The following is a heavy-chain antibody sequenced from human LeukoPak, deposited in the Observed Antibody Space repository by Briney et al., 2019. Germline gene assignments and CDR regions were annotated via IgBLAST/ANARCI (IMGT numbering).Heavy chain of an antibody. Sequence: GASVKVSCKASGYTFTTYAMHWVRQAPGQRLEWMGWINAGNGNTKYSQKFQGRVTMTRDTSTSTVYMELSSLRSEDTAVYYCARVGISYYYDSSGSLDYWGQGTLVTVSS. CDR2: INAGNGNT. CDR3: ARVGISYYYDSSGSLDY. V-gene: IGHV1-3*01. D-gene: IGHD3-22*01. CDR1: GYTFTTYA. J-gene: IGHJ4*02.